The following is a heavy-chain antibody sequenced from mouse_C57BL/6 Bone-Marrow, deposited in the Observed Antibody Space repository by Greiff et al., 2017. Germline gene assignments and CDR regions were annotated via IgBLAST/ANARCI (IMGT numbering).Heavy chain of an antibody. Sequence: QVQLKESGPGILQSSQTLSLTCSFSGFSLSTSGMGVSWIRQPSGKGLEWLAHIYWDDDKRYNPSLKSRLTISKDTSRNQVFLKIPSVDTADTATYYCARREEGSFSPVAYWGQGTLVTVSA. CDR3: ARREEGSFSPVAY. V-gene: IGHV8-12*01. CDR2: IYWDDDK. D-gene: IGHD1-1*02. J-gene: IGHJ3*01. CDR1: GFSLSTSGMG.